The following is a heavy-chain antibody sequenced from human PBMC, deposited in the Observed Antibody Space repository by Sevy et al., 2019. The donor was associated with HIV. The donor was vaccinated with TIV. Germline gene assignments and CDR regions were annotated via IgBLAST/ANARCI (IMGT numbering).Heavy chain of an antibody. CDR3: ARAGGDTVVVTAAIGILIMDV. CDR2: IKQDGSEK. D-gene: IGHD2-2*02. Sequence: GGSLRLSCAASGFIFTNYWMTWVRQAPGKGLEWVGNIKQDGSEKYYLDSVKGRFTIPRDNAKNALYLNMNSLRDDDTGIYYCARAGGDTVVVTAAIGILIMDVWGQGTTVTVSS. CDR1: GFIFTNYW. V-gene: IGHV3-7*01. J-gene: IGHJ6*02.